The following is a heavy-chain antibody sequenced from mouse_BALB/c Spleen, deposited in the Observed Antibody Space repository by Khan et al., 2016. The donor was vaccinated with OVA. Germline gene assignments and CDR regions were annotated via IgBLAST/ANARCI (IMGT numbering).Heavy chain of an antibody. CDR2: ISYSGST. Sequence: DVQLQESGPGLVKPSQSLSLTCTVTGYSITSDYAWNWIRQFPGNKLEWMGYISYSGSTSYNPSLKSRISITRDTSKNQFFLQLNSVTTEDTATYYCARDYDYHYYAMDYWGQGTSVTVSS. J-gene: IGHJ4*01. V-gene: IGHV3-2*02. CDR3: ARDYDYHYYAMDY. CDR1: GYSITSDYA. D-gene: IGHD2-4*01.